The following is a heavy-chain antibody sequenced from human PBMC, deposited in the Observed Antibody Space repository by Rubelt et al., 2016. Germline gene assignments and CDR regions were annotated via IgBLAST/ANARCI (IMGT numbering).Heavy chain of an antibody. CDR3: ARGQRGGIFYGWFDP. J-gene: IGHJ5*02. CDR1: GGSFSGYY. V-gene: IGHV4-34*01. Sequence: QVQLQQWGAGLLKPSETLSLTCAVYGGSFSGYYWSWIRQPPGKGLEWIGEINHSGSTNYNPSLKSRVSISVDTSKNQFSLKLSSVTAADTAVYYCARGQRGGIFYGWFDPWGQGTLVTVSS. CDR2: INHSGST. D-gene: IGHD1-26*01.